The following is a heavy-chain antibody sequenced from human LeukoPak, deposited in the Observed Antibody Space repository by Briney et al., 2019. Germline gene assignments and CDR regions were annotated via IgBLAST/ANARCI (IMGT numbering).Heavy chain of an antibody. J-gene: IGHJ4*02. Sequence: GRSLRLSCAASGFTFDDYAMHWVRQAPGKGLEWVSGISWNSGSIDYADSVKGRFTISRDNAKNSLYLQMDSLRAEDTALYYCARIPTVVTPEYMDYWGQGTLVTVSS. D-gene: IGHD4-23*01. CDR3: ARIPTVVTPEYMDY. V-gene: IGHV3-9*01. CDR1: GFTFDDYA. CDR2: ISWNSGSI.